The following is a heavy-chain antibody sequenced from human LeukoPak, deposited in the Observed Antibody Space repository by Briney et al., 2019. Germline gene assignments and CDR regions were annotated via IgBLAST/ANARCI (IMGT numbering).Heavy chain of an antibody. CDR1: GFTFSDYS. V-gene: IGHV3-21*01. J-gene: IGHJ5*02. Sequence: GGSLRLSCATSGFTFSDYSMTWVRQAPGKVLEWVSSITSTSSHINYADSVRGRFTISRDNAKNALFLQMTSLTDEDTALYYCARARLGYYDEYFDPWGQGTQVTVSS. CDR2: ITSTSSHI. D-gene: IGHD3-16*01. CDR3: ARARLGYYDEYFDP.